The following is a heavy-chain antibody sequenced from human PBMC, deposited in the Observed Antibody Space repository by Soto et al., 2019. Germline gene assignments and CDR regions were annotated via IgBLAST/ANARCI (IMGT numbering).Heavy chain of an antibody. D-gene: IGHD2-21*02. J-gene: IGHJ6*02. CDR3: ASLGVGDWANYYYYYGMAV. CDR2: VTANGGST. CDR1: GFTFSVYA. V-gene: IGHV3-23*01. Sequence: GGSLRLSCAATGFTFSVYAMTWVRQAPGKGLEGVSAVTANGGSTYSADSVKGRFTISRDNSKNTLFLQMNSLRAEDTAVYYCASLGVGDWANYYYYYGMAVWRQGTTVTVSS.